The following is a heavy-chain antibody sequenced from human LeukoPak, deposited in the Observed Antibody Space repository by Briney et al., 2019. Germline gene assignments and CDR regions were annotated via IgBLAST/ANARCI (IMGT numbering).Heavy chain of an antibody. Sequence: SETLSLTCTVSSGSISSYYWSWIRQTPGKGLEWIGYIYYSGSTNYNPSLKSRVTISVDTSKNQFSLKLSSVTAADTAVYYCARDYCTNGVCYDAFDIWGQGTMVTVSS. CDR3: ARDYCTNGVCYDAFDI. J-gene: IGHJ3*02. D-gene: IGHD2-8*01. CDR2: IYYSGST. V-gene: IGHV4-59*01. CDR1: SGSISSYY.